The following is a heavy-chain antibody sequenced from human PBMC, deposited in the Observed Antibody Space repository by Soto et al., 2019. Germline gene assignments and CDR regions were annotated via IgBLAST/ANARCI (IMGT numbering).Heavy chain of an antibody. CDR3: AKDRFTSTVRKYWFFDL. V-gene: IGHV3-23*01. D-gene: IGHD3-10*01. CDR2: ISGGDGDT. Sequence: EVQLLESGGGLVKPGGSLRLSCAASGFTFTNYAMTWVSQAPGKGLEWVSSISGGDGDTSYADSVKGRFTISRDNSENTMFLQMNSLRPDDTAVYYCAKDRFTSTVRKYWFFDLWGRGTLVTVSS. CDR1: GFTFTNYA. J-gene: IGHJ2*01.